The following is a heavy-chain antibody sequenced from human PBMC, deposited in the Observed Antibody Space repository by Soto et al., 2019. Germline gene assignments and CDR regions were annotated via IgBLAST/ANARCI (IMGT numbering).Heavy chain of an antibody. D-gene: IGHD5-12*01. CDR1: GFTFNTYW. Sequence: GGSLRLSCAASGFTFNTYWMHRVRQAPGKGLVWVSRINSDGTKTTYANSVKGRFTISRDSAKNTVYLQMNSLRAEDSAVYYCATVATNSYNWVDPWGQGTLVTVSS. CDR2: INSDGTKT. V-gene: IGHV3-74*01. CDR3: ATVATNSYNWVDP. J-gene: IGHJ5*02.